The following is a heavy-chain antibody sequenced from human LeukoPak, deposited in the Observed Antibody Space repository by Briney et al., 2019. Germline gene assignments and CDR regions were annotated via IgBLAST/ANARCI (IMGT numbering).Heavy chain of an antibody. Sequence: SETLSLTCAVYGGSFSGYYWSWIRQPPGKGLEWIGEINHSGSTNYNPSLKSRVTISVDTSKNQFSLKLSSVTAADTAVYYCARFDAANCGGDCYYLDYWGQGTLVTVSS. D-gene: IGHD2-21*02. J-gene: IGHJ4*02. CDR2: INHSGST. CDR3: ARFDAANCGGDCYYLDY. V-gene: IGHV4-34*01. CDR1: GGSFSGYY.